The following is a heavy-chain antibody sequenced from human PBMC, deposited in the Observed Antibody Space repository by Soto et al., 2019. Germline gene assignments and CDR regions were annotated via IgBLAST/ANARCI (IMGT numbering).Heavy chain of an antibody. J-gene: IGHJ4*02. CDR3: ARRDCGSGPNCDFGAPAIVY. CDR1: GFTFSNYD. V-gene: IGHV3-23*01. Sequence: EVQLLESGGGLVQPGGSLRLSCAASGFTFSNYDMTWVRKAPGKGLEWVSSVSSSGSSTHYADSVKGRFTISRDNPTKTLYLHRSSLSADYTAVYYCARRDCGSGPNCDFGAPAIVYWGQGSLVTVTS. D-gene: IGHD2-21*01. CDR2: VSSSGSST.